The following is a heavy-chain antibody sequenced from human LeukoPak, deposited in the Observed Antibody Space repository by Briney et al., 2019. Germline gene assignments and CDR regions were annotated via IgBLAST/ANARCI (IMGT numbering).Heavy chain of an antibody. CDR1: GFTFSSYG. CDR3: ARDRVRWDAGYYFDY. J-gene: IGHJ4*02. CDR2: IWYDGSNK. V-gene: IGHV3-33*01. Sequence: GRSLRLSCAASGFTFSSYGMHWVRQAPGKGLEWEAVIWYDGSNKYYADSVKGRFTISRDNSKNTLYLQMNSLRAEDTAVYYCARDRVRWDAGYYFDYWGQGTLVTVSS. D-gene: IGHD1-26*01.